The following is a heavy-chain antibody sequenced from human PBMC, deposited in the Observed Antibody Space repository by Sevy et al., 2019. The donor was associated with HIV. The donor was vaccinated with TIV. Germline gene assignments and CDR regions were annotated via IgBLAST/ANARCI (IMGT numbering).Heavy chain of an antibody. V-gene: IGHV1-24*01. CDR3: ATGREYYEGNSGYFDY. Sequence: ASVKVSCKVSGYTLTQLSMHWVRQAPGKGLEWLGSFDPEDGERIYAQKFHGRFTMTEETSTDTAYMELSSLRSEDTAIYYCATGREYYEGNSGYFDYWGQGTLVTVSS. CDR1: GYTLTQLS. D-gene: IGHD3-3*01. CDR2: FDPEDGER. J-gene: IGHJ4*02.